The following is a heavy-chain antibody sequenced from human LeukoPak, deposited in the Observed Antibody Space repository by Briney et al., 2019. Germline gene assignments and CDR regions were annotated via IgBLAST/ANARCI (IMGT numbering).Heavy chain of an antibody. D-gene: IGHD1-26*01. CDR2: ISHDGSDK. V-gene: IGHV3-30*04. CDR1: GFTFHDYA. CDR3: ARGSYWNS. J-gene: IGHJ4*02. Sequence: GGSLRLSCVSSGFTFHDYAMHWVRQAPGKGLEWVAVISHDGSDKFYTDSVKGRFTIPRDNSKNTLYLQMNSLRSEDTALYHCARGSYWNSWGQGTLVTVSS.